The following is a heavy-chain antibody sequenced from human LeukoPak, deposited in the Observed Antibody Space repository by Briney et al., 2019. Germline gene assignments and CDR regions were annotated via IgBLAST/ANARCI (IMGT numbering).Heavy chain of an antibody. Sequence: ASVKFSCKASGYTFTADYMHWVRQAPGQGLEWMGWINPNGGGTLFAQKFQGRVTLTRDTSISTVYLEVSSLILDDTAVYYCVRGPTGTYFQHWGQGTLVTVSS. D-gene: IGHD2-8*02. V-gene: IGHV1-2*02. J-gene: IGHJ1*01. CDR1: GYTFTADY. CDR3: VRGPTGTYFQH. CDR2: INPNGGGT.